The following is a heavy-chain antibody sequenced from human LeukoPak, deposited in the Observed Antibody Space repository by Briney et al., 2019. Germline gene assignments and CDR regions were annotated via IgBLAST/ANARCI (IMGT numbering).Heavy chain of an antibody. D-gene: IGHD2/OR15-2a*01. V-gene: IGHV1-2*06. J-gene: IGHJ4*02. CDR3: ARDLPFED. CDR2: IHPSSGAT. Sequence: ASVKVSCKASGYTFIAYHIRWVRQAPGQGLEWMGRIHPSSGATNYAQRFQGRVTLTRDTSINTAYMELSRLTSDDTAVYYCARDLPFEDWGQGTLVTVSS. CDR1: GYTFIAYH.